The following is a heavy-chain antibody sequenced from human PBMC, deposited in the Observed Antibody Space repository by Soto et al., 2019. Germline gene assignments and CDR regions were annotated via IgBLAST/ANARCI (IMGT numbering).Heavy chain of an antibody. J-gene: IGHJ6*03. CDR1: GDSVSSNSAA. Sequence: SQTLSLTCVISGDSVSSNSAAWNWIRQSPSRGLEWLGRTYYRSRWYNDYAVSVRSRITVNADTSKNQFSLHLNSVTPEDTAVDYCAGTSSLQWYYMDVWEKGTTVTVSS. D-gene: IGHD1-7*01. CDR3: AGTSSLQWYYMDV. V-gene: IGHV6-1*01. CDR2: TYYRSRWYN.